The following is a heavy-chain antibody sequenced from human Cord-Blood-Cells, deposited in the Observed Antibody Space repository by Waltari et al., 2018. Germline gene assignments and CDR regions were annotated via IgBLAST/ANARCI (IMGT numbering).Heavy chain of an antibody. Sequence: QLQLQESGPGLVKPSETLSLTCTVSGGSISSSSYYWGWIRQPPGKGLEWIGSIYYSGGTSYNPSLKSRVTISVDTSKNQCSLKRGSVTAADTAVYYCARQGLGLGDAFDIWGQGTMVTVSS. V-gene: IGHV4-39*01. CDR1: GGSISSSSYY. J-gene: IGHJ3*02. D-gene: IGHD3-16*01. CDR3: ARQGLGLGDAFDI. CDR2: IYYSGGT.